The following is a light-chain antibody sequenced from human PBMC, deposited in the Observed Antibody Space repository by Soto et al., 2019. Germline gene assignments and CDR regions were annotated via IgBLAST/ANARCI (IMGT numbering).Light chain of an antibody. CDR3: HRYGASPYT. CDR1: QSISSNY. Sequence: IVLTQSPGTLSLSPGTRATLSCRASQSISSNYLAWYQQKPGQPPRLLIYGSSSRATGIQDRFSGGGSGTDFTLTISRLEPEDFAMYYCHRYGASPYTFGQGTKLEIK. V-gene: IGKV3-20*01. J-gene: IGKJ2*01. CDR2: GSS.